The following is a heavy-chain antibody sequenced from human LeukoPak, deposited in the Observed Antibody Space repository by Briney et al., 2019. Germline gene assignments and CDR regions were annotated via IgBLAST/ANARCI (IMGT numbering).Heavy chain of an antibody. V-gene: IGHV4-59*01. CDR1: GASISSYF. CDR3: ASQLGGTTFH. J-gene: IGHJ4*02. CDR2: VYHSGTT. Sequence: SETLSLTCTVSGASISSYFWSWIRQPPGEGLEWIGYVYHSGTTNYNPSLKSRVTISLDTSKTQFSLRLSSVTAADTAVYYCASQLGGTTFHWGQEALVTVSS. D-gene: IGHD1-1*01.